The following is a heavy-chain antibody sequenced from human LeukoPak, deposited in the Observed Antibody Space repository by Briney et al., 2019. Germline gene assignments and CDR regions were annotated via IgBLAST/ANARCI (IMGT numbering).Heavy chain of an antibody. D-gene: IGHD3-9*01. CDR3: ARGDISAGRPYYLDF. CDR1: GFTFTSYA. J-gene: IGHJ4*02. CDR2: ISAYNGNT. Sequence: ASVKVSCKTSGFTFTSYAIIWVRQAPGQGLEWMGWISAYNGNTNYAQNFQGRVTMTTDTSTTTAYMELRSLRSDDTAVYYCARGDISAGRPYYLDFWGQGALVTVSS. V-gene: IGHV1-18*01.